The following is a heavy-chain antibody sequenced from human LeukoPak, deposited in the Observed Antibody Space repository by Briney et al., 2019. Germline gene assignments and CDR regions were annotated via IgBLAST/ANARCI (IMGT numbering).Heavy chain of an antibody. CDR1: GGSFSGYY. D-gene: IGHD4-17*01. CDR2: INHSGST. V-gene: IGHV4-34*01. Sequence: SETLSLTCAVYGGSFSGYYWSWIRPPPGKGLEWIGEINHSGSTNYNPSLKSRVTISVDTSKNQFSLKLSSVTAADTAVYYCARDPPNNYGDYSRGGPSAFDIWGQGTMVTVSS. CDR3: ARDPPNNYGDYSRGGPSAFDI. J-gene: IGHJ3*02.